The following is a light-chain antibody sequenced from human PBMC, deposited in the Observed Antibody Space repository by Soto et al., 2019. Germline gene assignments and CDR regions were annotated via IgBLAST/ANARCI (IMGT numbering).Light chain of an antibody. CDR1: QSVSSF. V-gene: IGKV3-11*01. CDR2: DVS. Sequence: EIVLTQSPATLSLSPGERATLSCRASQSVSSFVAWYQQRPGQPPRLLIYDVSKRATGSPTRFSGSGSGTDFNLTISSLEPEDFAVYYCQQRINWPLTVGGGTKVEIK. J-gene: IGKJ4*01. CDR3: QQRINWPLT.